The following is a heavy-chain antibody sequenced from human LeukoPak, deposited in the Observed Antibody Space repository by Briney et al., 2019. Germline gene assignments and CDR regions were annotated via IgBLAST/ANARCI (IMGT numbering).Heavy chain of an antibody. Sequence: SETLSLTCAVSGGSIRSGNYYWSWIRQPAGKRLEWIARMYTSGSTNYNPSLKSRVTISADTSKNQSSLKLTSVTAADTAVYYCAAMIGYFDYWGQGILVTVSS. CDR1: GGSIRSGNYY. D-gene: IGHD3-22*01. J-gene: IGHJ4*02. V-gene: IGHV4-61*02. CDR3: AAMIGYFDY. CDR2: MYTSGST.